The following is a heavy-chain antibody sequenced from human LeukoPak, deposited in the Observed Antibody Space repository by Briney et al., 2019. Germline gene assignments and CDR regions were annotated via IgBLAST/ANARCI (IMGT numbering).Heavy chain of an antibody. Sequence: GGSLRLSCAASGFTFSSYGMHWVRQAPGKGLEWVAVISYDGSNEYYADSVKGRFTISRDNSKNTLYLQMNSLRAEDTAVYYCAKEKQQLVPYYYYGMDVWGQGTTVTVSS. V-gene: IGHV3-30*18. D-gene: IGHD6-13*01. J-gene: IGHJ6*02. CDR2: ISYDGSNE. CDR1: GFTFSSYG. CDR3: AKEKQQLVPYYYYGMDV.